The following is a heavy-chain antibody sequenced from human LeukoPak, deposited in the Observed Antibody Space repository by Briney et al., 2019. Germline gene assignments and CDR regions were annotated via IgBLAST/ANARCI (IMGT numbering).Heavy chain of an antibody. V-gene: IGHV3-7*03. CDR1: GFTFSSYW. D-gene: IGHD5-12*01. CDR3: ARDGMATITSPPGY. CDR2: IKQDGSEK. Sequence: PGGSLRLSCAASGFTFSSYWMSWVRQAPGKGLEWVANIKQDGSEKYYVDSVKGGFTISRDNAKNSLYLQMNSLRAEDTAVYYCARDGMATITSPPGYWGQGTLVTVSS. J-gene: IGHJ4*02.